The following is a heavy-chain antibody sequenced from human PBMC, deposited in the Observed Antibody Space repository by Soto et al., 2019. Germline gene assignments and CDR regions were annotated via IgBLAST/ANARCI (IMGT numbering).Heavy chain of an antibody. CDR2: IRSKTYGGTT. J-gene: IGHJ4*02. Sequence: PGGSLRLSCTASGTTFGDDTVNWVRQAPGKGLEWVGYIRSKTYGGTTECAASVKDRFTISRDDSKSAAYLEMSSLKSEDTAVYYCTRGMGDYWSGYYPSYFDSWGQGTLVTVS. D-gene: IGHD3-3*01. CDR1: GTTFGDDT. V-gene: IGHV3-49*04. CDR3: TRGMGDYWSGYYPSYFDS.